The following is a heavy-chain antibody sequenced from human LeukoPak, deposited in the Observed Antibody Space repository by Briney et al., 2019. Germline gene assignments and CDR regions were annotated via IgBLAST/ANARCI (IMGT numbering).Heavy chain of an antibody. CDR2: ISSSGSTI. D-gene: IGHD3-22*01. CDR3: ATSNDSSGCD. Sequence: GGSLRLSCAASGFTFSSYEMNWVRQAPGKGLEWVSYISSSGSTIYYADSVKGRFTISRDNAKNSLYLQMNSLRAEDTAVYYCATSNDSSGCDWGQGTLVIVSS. V-gene: IGHV3-48*03. CDR1: GFTFSSYE. J-gene: IGHJ4*02.